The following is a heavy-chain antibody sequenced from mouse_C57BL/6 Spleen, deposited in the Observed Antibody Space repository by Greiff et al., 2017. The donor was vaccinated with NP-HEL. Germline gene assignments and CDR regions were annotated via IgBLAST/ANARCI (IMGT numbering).Heavy chain of an antibody. D-gene: IGHD1-1*01. Sequence: QVQLQQPGAELVRPGTSVKLSCKASGYTFTSYWMHWVKQRPGQGLEWIGVIDPSDSYTNYNQKFKGKATLTVDTSSSTAYMQLSSLTSEDSAVYYCARKGITTVVGGAMDYWGQGTSVTVSS. V-gene: IGHV1-59*01. CDR2: IDPSDSYT. CDR1: GYTFTSYW. CDR3: ARKGITTVVGGAMDY. J-gene: IGHJ4*01.